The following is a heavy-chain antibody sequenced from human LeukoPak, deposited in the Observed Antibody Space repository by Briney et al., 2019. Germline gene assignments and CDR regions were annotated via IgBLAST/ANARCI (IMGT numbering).Heavy chain of an antibody. J-gene: IGHJ4*02. CDR3: ARGPQHNWGPFEY. CDR1: GYTFTDYY. D-gene: IGHD7-27*01. V-gene: IGHV1-2*02. CDR2: INPNSAGT. Sequence: ASVKLSCKASGYTFTDYYMHWVRHAPGQGLERMGFINPNSAGTDYAQNFQGRVTMTRDTSISTAYMELSRLTSDDTAVYYCARGPQHNWGPFEYWGQGVLVTVSS.